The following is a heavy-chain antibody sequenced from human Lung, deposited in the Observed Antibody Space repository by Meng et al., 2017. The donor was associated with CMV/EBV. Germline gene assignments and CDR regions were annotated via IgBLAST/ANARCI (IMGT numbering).Heavy chain of an antibody. CDR1: GFTFSDYY. V-gene: IGHV3-11*01. CDR2: ISSRSDTI. CDR3: ARVKGYFDY. J-gene: IGHJ4*02. Sequence: LSCVASGFTFSDYYMSGIRQAPGKGLECVSYISSRSDTIYYADSVKGRFTVSRDNAKNSLYLQMNSLRAEDTAVYYCARVKGYFDYWGRGTLVTVSS.